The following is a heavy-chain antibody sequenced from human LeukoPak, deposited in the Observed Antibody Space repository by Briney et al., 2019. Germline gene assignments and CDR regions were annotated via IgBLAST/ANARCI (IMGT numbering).Heavy chain of an antibody. CDR1: GFTFSSYA. CDR2: ISYDGSNK. CDR3: ATEGGPGLGENRFDP. Sequence: GGSLRLSCAASGFTFSSYAMHWVRQAPGKGLEWVAVISYDGSNKYYADSVKGRFTISRDNSKNTLYLQMNSLRSEDTAIYYCATEGGPGLGENRFDPWGQGTLVTVSS. V-gene: IGHV3-30*04. J-gene: IGHJ5*02. D-gene: IGHD3/OR15-3a*01.